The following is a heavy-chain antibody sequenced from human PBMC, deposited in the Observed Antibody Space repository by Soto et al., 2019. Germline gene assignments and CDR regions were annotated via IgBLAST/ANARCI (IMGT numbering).Heavy chain of an antibody. CDR2: IYYSGGT. CDR1: GGSISSGGYY. Sequence: SETLSLTCTVSGGSISSGGYYWSWIRQHPGKGLEWIGYIYYSGGTYYNPSLKSRVTISVDTSKNQFSLKLSSVTAADTAVYYCARDRGVVVAAGYYYYGMDVWGQGTTVTVSS. J-gene: IGHJ6*02. D-gene: IGHD2-15*01. V-gene: IGHV4-31*03. CDR3: ARDRGVVVAAGYYYYGMDV.